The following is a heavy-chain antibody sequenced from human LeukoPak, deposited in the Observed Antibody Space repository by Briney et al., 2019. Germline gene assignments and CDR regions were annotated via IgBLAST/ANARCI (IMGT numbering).Heavy chain of an antibody. CDR1: GGSISSYY. Sequence: PSETLSLTCTVSGGSISSYYWSWIRQPPGKGLEWIGYIYYSGSTNYNPSLKSRVTISVDTSKNQFSLKLSSVTAADTAVYYCARVIVPAADAFDIWCQGTMVTVSS. J-gene: IGHJ3*02. CDR3: ARVIVPAADAFDI. D-gene: IGHD2-2*01. V-gene: IGHV4-59*12. CDR2: IYYSGST.